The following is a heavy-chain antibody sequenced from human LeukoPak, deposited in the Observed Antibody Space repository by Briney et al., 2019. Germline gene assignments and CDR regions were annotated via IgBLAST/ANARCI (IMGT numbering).Heavy chain of an antibody. J-gene: IGHJ4*02. V-gene: IGHV3-7*01. Sequence: GGSLRLSCAASGFTFSTYAMSWVRQAPGKGLEWVANIKQDGSEKYYVDSVKGRFTISRDNAKNSLYLQMNSLRAEDTAVYYCARDEQLWFHWGQGTLVTVSS. CDR2: IKQDGSEK. CDR1: GFTFSTYA. D-gene: IGHD5-18*01. CDR3: ARDEQLWFH.